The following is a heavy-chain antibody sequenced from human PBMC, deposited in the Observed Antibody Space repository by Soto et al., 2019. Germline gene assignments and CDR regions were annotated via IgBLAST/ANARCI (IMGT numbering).Heavy chain of an antibody. CDR1: GFTFSSYW. V-gene: IGHV3-7*03. CDR2: IKGDGSMK. J-gene: IGHJ4*02. CDR3: VRDGVMGSY. Sequence: EVQLVESGGGLVQPGGSLRLSCAASGFTFSSYWMSWVRQAPGKGLEWVANIKGDGSMKNYVDSVKGRFTISRDNAGDSLRLQMNSLTAEDTAVYYCVRDGVMGSYWGQGTLVTVSS. D-gene: IGHD2-21*01.